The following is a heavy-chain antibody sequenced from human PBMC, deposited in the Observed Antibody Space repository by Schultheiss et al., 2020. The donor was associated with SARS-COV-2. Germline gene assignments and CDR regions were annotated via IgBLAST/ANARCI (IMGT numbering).Heavy chain of an antibody. CDR2: IYSGGST. J-gene: IGHJ3*02. D-gene: IGHD2-2*01. V-gene: IGHV3-53*04. CDR1: GFTFSSYW. Sequence: GGSLRLSCAASGFTFSSYWMSWVRQAPGKGLEWVSVIYSGGSTYYADSVKGRFTISRHNSKNTLYLQMNSLRAEDTAVYYCATAAIVVPAAMGAFDIWGQGTMVTVSS. CDR3: ATAAIVVPAAMGAFDI.